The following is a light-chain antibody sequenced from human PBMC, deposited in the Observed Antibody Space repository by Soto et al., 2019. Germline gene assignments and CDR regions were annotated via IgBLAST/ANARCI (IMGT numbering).Light chain of an antibody. Sequence: QSALTQPASVSGSPGQSITISCTGTSSDVGGYNYGSWYQQHPGKAPKLMIYEVSNRPSGVSNRFSGSKSGNTASLTISGLQAEDEADYYCSSYTSGNSLYVFGTGTKV. CDR1: SSDVGGYNY. CDR2: EVS. CDR3: SSYTSGNSLYV. J-gene: IGLJ1*01. V-gene: IGLV2-14*01.